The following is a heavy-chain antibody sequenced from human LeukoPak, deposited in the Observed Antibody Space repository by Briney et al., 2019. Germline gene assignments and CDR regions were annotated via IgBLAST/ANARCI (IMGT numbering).Heavy chain of an antibody. D-gene: IGHD3-16*02. V-gene: IGHV3-23*01. CDR1: GLTFSIYA. CDR2: ISGSGGST. CDR3: AKDTPLIGY. Sequence: GESLRLSCAASGLTFSIYAIIWVRQAAGKGLEWVSAISGSGGSTYYADSVKGRFTISRDNSKNTLYLQMNSLRAEDTAVYYCAKDTPLIGYWGQGTLVTVSS. J-gene: IGHJ4*02.